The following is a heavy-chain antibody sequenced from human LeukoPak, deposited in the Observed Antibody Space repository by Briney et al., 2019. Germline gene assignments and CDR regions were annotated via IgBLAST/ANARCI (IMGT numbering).Heavy chain of an antibody. CDR1: GFTFSSHW. CDR2: IRADGSGK. V-gene: IGHV3-7*01. Sequence: GRSLRLSCAASGFTFSSHWMSWVRQAPGKGLEWVASIRADGSGKFYVDSVKGRFTISRDDAKSSLYLQMNSLGAEDTAVYYCAKESSGLVGTDYWGQGTLVTVSS. CDR3: AKESSGLVGTDY. J-gene: IGHJ4*02. D-gene: IGHD1-26*01.